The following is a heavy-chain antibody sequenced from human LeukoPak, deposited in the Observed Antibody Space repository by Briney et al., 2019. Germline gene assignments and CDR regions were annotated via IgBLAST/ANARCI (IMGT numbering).Heavy chain of an antibody. D-gene: IGHD3-9*01. J-gene: IGHJ4*02. Sequence: SETLSLTCTVSNYSITSGYYWGWIRQPPGKGLEWIGSIYHSGTTYYNPSLKSRVTITVDTSKNQFSLNLSSVTAADTAVYYCARVSRGYDILYWGQRTLVTVSS. V-gene: IGHV4-38-2*02. CDR1: NYSITSGYY. CDR3: ARVSRGYDILY. CDR2: IYHSGTT.